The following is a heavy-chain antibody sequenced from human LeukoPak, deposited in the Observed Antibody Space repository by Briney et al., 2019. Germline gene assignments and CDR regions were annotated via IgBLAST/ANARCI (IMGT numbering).Heavy chain of an antibody. CDR2: INHSGST. J-gene: IGHJ4*02. Sequence: SETLSLTCAVYGASFSGYYWSWIRQPPGKGLEWIGEINHSGSTNYNPSLKSRVTISVDTPKIQFSLKLSSVTAADTAVYYCAREPLTNYGELYYFDYWGQGTLVTVSS. CDR3: AREPLTNYGELYYFDY. D-gene: IGHD4-17*01. V-gene: IGHV4-34*01. CDR1: GASFSGYY.